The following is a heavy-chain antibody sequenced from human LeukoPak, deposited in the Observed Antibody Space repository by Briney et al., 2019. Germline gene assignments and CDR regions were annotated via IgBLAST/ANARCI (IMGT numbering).Heavy chain of an antibody. CDR3: ARKVVYYASPFDY. CDR2: IYYSGST. CDR1: GGSISSSSYS. J-gene: IGHJ4*02. V-gene: IGHV4-39*02. D-gene: IGHD2-8*01. Sequence: WETLSLTCTVSGGSISSSSYSWGWIRQPPGKGLEWFGSIYYSGSTYYNSSLRSRVTISVDTFNNHLSLMLSSVTAADTAVYYCARKVVYYASPFDYWGQGNLVTVSS.